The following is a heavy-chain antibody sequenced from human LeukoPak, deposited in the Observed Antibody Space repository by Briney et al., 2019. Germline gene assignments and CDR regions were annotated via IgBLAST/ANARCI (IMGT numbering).Heavy chain of an antibody. D-gene: IGHD3-22*01. Sequence: GGSLRLSCAASGFTFSDYGMSWVRQAPGKGLEWVSAISGSGGSTYCADSLKGRFTISRDNSKNTLVLQLNSLRAEDTAVYYCAKDPTDFDSSGQTYFDYWGQGTLVTVSS. CDR3: AKDPTDFDSSGQTYFDY. CDR1: GFTFSDYG. V-gene: IGHV3-23*01. J-gene: IGHJ4*02. CDR2: ISGSGGST.